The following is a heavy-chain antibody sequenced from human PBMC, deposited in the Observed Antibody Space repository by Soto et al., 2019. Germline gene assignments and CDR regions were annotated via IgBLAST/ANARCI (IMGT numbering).Heavy chain of an antibody. Sequence: SETLSLTCAVSGGSISSGGYSWSWIRQPPGKGLEWIGYIYHSGSTYYNPSLKSRVTISVDRSKNQFSLKLSFVTAADTAVYYCARVPAGYWDFEPWGRGNLVTVSS. CDR1: GGSISSGGYS. CDR2: IYHSGST. J-gene: IGHJ2*01. D-gene: IGHD3-10*01. CDR3: ARVPAGYWDFEP. V-gene: IGHV4-30-2*01.